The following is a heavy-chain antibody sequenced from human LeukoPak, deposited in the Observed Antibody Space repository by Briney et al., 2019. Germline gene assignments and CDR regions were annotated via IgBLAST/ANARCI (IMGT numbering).Heavy chain of an antibody. CDR1: GFTFSNYA. J-gene: IGHJ4*02. V-gene: IGHV3-23*01. CDR2: ITGSGTST. CDR3: VIWGDYDVLTGYYVPDY. Sequence: GAPLRLSCVASGFTFSNYAMSWVRQAPGKGLEWVSAITGSGTSTYYADSLKGRFTISRDNSKNTVFLQMNSLRHEDTAIYYCVIWGDYDVLTGYYVPDYWGQGTLVTVSS. D-gene: IGHD3-9*01.